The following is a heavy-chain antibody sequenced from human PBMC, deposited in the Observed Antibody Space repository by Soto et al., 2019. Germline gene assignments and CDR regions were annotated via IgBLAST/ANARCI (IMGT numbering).Heavy chain of an antibody. CDR2: MSNDGTSR. Sequence: QVHLVESGGGVVXXGXXXRLSCAASGFTFSSYGMHWVRQAPGKGLEXVAVMSNDGTSRFYADSVKGRFTISRDNSKNTLYLQMNSLRAEDTAMYYCAKVRVKDYYYYAMDVWGQGTTVTVSS. J-gene: IGHJ6*02. CDR3: AKVRVKDYYYYAMDV. V-gene: IGHV3-30*18. CDR1: GFTFSSYG.